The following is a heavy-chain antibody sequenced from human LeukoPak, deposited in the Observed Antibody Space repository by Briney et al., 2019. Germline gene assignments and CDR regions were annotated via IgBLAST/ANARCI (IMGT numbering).Heavy chain of an antibody. D-gene: IGHD2/OR15-2a*01. J-gene: IGHJ4*02. V-gene: IGHV3-7*01. CDR1: GFTFSNYR. CDR2: IKQDGSEK. Sequence: GGSLRLSCAASGFTFSNYRMSWVRQAPGKGLEWVANIKQDGSEKYYVDSVKGRFTISRDNAKNSLYLQMNSLRVEDTAVYYCAREYRGSRYFRGQGTLVTVSS. CDR3: AREYRGSRYF.